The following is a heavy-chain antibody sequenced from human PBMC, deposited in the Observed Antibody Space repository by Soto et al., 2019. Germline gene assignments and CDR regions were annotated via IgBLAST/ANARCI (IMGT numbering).Heavy chain of an antibody. CDR2: IIPIFDTA. Sequence: QVQLVQSGAEVKKPGSSVKVSCKASGGTFSSYAISWVRQAPGQGLEWMGGIIPIFDTADYAQKFQGRVTIPADESTSTAYMELSSLRSEDTAVYYCASHGITGTWVYYYGMDVWGQGTKVTVSS. J-gene: IGHJ6*02. D-gene: IGHD1-7*01. CDR3: ASHGITGTWVYYYGMDV. V-gene: IGHV1-69*12. CDR1: GGTFSSYA.